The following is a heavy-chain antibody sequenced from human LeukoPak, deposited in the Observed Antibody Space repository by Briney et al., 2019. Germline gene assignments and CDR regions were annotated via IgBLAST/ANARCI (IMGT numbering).Heavy chain of an antibody. CDR2: IKQDGSEK. V-gene: IGHV3-7*01. CDR1: GFTFSSYW. Sequence: GGSLRLSCAASGFTFSSYWMSWVRQAPGKGLEWVANIKQDGSEKYYVDSVKGRFTISRDNAKNSLYLQMNSLRAEDTAVYYFARDEGRQGEDFDFWGQGTLVTVSS. J-gene: IGHJ4*02. CDR3: ARDEGRQGEDFDF.